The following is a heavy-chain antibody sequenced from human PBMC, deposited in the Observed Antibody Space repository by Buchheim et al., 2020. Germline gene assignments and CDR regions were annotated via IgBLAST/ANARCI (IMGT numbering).Heavy chain of an antibody. CDR3: ARLILAARPAAYYYFDY. D-gene: IGHD6-6*01. V-gene: IGHV4-59*08. CDR2: IYYSGST. J-gene: IGHJ4*02. Sequence: QVQLQESGPGLVKPSETLSLTCTVSGGSISSYYWSWIRQPPGKGLEWIGYIYYSGSTNYNPSLKSRVTISADTSKNQFSLKLSSVTAADTAVYYCARLILAARPAAYYYFDYWGQGTL. CDR1: GGSISSYY.